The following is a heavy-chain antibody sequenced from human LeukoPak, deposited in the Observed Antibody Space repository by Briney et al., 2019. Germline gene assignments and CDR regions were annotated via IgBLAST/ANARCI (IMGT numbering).Heavy chain of an antibody. D-gene: IGHD2-2*01. CDR3: ARDCSSTSCGFDY. V-gene: IGHV4-59*01. CDR2: IYYSGNT. Sequence: SETLSLTCTVSGGSISSYYWSWIRQPPGKGLEWIGYIYYSGNTNYNPSLKSRVTISIDTSKNQFSLKLSSVTAADTAVYYCARDCSSTSCGFDYWGQGTLVTVSS. CDR1: GGSISSYY. J-gene: IGHJ4*02.